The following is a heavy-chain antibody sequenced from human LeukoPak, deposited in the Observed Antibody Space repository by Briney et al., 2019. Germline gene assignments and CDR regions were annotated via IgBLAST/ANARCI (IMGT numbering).Heavy chain of an antibody. D-gene: IGHD6-19*01. CDR2: ISDSGSST. J-gene: IGHJ4*02. Sequence: GGSLRLSCATSGFTFSSYAMSWVRQAPGKGLEWVSSISDSGSSTFYADSVKGRFTISRDNSKNTLYLQMSSLRAEDTAVYYCAKRVAVAVPDYWGQGTLVTVSS. CDR3: AKRVAVAVPDY. V-gene: IGHV3-23*01. CDR1: GFTFSSYA.